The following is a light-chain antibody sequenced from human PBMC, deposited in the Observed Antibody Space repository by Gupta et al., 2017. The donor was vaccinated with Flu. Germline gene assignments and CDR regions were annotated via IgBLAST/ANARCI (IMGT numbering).Light chain of an antibody. CDR3: SSYAGSNIYA. Sequence: QSALTQPPSASGSPGQSVTISCTGTSSDVGGYNYVSWYQQHPGKAPKLMIYEVNRRPSGVPDRCSGAKSGNTASLTGSGLQAEDEAHYYYSSYAGSNIYAFGTGSKVTV. V-gene: IGLV2-8*01. CDR1: SSDVGGYNY. CDR2: EVN. J-gene: IGLJ1*01.